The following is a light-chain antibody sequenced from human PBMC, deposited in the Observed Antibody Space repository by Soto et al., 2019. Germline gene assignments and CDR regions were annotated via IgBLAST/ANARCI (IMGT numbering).Light chain of an antibody. CDR2: EVT. V-gene: IGLV2-14*01. CDR3: SSYTYTTTLGVV. J-gene: IGLJ2*01. Sequence: QSALTQPASVSGSPGQSITISCTGTSSDVGGYNYVSWYQQHPGKAPKLMIYEVTNRPSGVSNRFSGSKSGNTASLTISGLQAEDEADYYCSSYTYTTTLGVVFGGGTKLTVL. CDR1: SSDVGGYNY.